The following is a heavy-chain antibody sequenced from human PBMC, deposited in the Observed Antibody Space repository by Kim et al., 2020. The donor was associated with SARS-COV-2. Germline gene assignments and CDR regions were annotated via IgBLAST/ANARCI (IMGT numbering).Heavy chain of an antibody. CDR1: GGSISSYY. Sequence: SETLSLTCTVSGGSISSYYWSWIRQPAGKGLEWIGRIYTSGSTNYNPSLKSRVTMSVDTSKNQFSLKLSSVTAADTAVYYCARETWSIFGVVIIPNWFDPWGQGTLVTVSS. D-gene: IGHD3-3*01. CDR3: ARETWSIFGVVIIPNWFDP. CDR2: IYTSGST. J-gene: IGHJ5*02. V-gene: IGHV4-4*07.